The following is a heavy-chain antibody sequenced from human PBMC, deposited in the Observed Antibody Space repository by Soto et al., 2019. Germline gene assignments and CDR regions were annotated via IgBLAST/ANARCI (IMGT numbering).Heavy chain of an antibody. CDR2: ITTGGTAM. J-gene: IGHJ5*02. CDR3: PRHGGTFDP. D-gene: IGHD1-7*01. Sequence: QMQLVESGGGLVKPGGSLRLSCAASGFIVSDYDMTWIRQAPGKGLEWVSCITTGGTAMYYTDSMKGRFTISRDNAKNSVYLQMNNLRDEDTAIYYCPRHGGTFDPWGQGTLVSVSS. V-gene: IGHV3-11*01. CDR1: GFIVSDYD.